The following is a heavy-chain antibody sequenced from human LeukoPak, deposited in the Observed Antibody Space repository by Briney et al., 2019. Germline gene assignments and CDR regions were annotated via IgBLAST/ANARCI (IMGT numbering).Heavy chain of an antibody. CDR2: IIPIFGTA. CDR1: GGTFSSYA. CDR3: ARDPPFMTTVTTSAVGDYYYYGMDV. D-gene: IGHD4-17*01. Sequence: SVKVSCKASGGTFSSYAISWVRQAPGQGLEWMGGIIPIFGTANYAQKFQGRVTITADESTSTAYMELSSLRSEDTAVYYCARDPPFMTTVTTSAVGDYYYYGMDVWGQGTTATVSS. V-gene: IGHV1-69*13. J-gene: IGHJ6*02.